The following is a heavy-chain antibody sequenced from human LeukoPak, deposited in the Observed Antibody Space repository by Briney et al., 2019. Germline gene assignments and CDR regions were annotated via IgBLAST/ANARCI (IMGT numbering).Heavy chain of an antibody. J-gene: IGHJ6*03. CDR2: TYYRSKWYN. CDR1: GDSVSSNSAA. Sequence: SQTLSLTCAISGDSVSSNSAAWNWIRQSPSRGLEWLGRTYYRSKWYNDYAVSVKSRITINPDTSKNQFSLQLNSVTPEDTAAYYCARRTSHRFLEWYDYYYNYMDVWGKGTTVTVSS. V-gene: IGHV6-1*01. D-gene: IGHD3-3*01. CDR3: ARRTSHRFLEWYDYYYNYMDV.